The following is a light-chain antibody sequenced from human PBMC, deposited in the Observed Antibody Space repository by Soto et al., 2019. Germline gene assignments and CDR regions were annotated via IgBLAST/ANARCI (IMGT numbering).Light chain of an antibody. CDR3: YSYTRSSSFV. J-gene: IGLJ1*01. Sequence: VLTQPASVSGSPGQSITISCTGTSSDVGTYKYVSWYQQHPGKAPKLMIYEVSNRPSGVSNRFSGSKSGNTASLTISGLQAEDEADYYCYSYTRSSSFVFGTGTKVTVL. CDR1: SSDVGTYKY. V-gene: IGLV2-14*01. CDR2: EVS.